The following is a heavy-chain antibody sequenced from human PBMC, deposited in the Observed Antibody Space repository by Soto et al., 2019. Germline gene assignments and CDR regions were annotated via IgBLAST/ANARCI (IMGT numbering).Heavy chain of an antibody. J-gene: IGHJ4*02. D-gene: IGHD5-12*01. CDR2: IYWDDDK. V-gene: IGHV2-5*02. Sequence: QITLKESGPTLVKPTQTLTLTCTFSGFSLSTSGVGVGWIRQPPGKALEWLALIYWDDDKRYSPSLKSRLTITKDTYKNQVVLTMTNMDPVDTATYYCAHRRPSGYDRCFDYWGQGTLVTVSS. CDR3: AHRRPSGYDRCFDY. CDR1: GFSLSTSGVG.